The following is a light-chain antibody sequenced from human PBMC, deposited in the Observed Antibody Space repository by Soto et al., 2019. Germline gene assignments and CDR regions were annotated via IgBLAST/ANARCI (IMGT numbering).Light chain of an antibody. CDR3: HQYNKWPPIT. CDR1: QSVSSN. V-gene: IGKV3-15*01. CDR2: GAS. J-gene: IGKJ5*01. Sequence: ERVVTQSAATLSVSPGERATLSCRASQSVSSNLAWYQQKHGQAPRLLIYGASTRATGIPARFSGSGSGTEFTLTISSLQSEDFAVYYCHQYNKWPPITFGQGTRLDI.